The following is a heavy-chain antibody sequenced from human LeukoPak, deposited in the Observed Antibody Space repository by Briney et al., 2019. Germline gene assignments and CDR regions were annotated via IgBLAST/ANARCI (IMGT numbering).Heavy chain of an antibody. V-gene: IGHV1-18*04. D-gene: IGHD3-10*01. CDR3: ARSFGEFEKGYYYYYYMDV. CDR1: GYTLTDYY. CDR2: ISAYNGNT. J-gene: IGHJ6*03. Sequence: ASVKVSCKASGYTLTDYYINWVRQAPGQGLEWMGWISAYNGNTNYAQKLQGRVTMTTDTSTNTAYMEVRSLRSDDAAVYYCARSFGEFEKGYYYYYYMDVWGKGTTVTISS.